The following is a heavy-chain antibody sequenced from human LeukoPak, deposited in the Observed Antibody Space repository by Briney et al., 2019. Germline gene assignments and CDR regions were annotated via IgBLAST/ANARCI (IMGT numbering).Heavy chain of an antibody. Sequence: SQTLSLTCTVSGGSISSGSYYWSWIRQPAGKGLEWIGRIYTSGSTNYNPSLKSRVTISVDTSKNQFSLKLSSVTTADTAVYYCARALVGYYDSSGDFDYWGQGTLVTVSS. CDR3: ARALVGYYDSSGDFDY. J-gene: IGHJ4*02. CDR1: GGSISSGSYY. CDR2: IYTSGST. V-gene: IGHV4-61*02. D-gene: IGHD3-22*01.